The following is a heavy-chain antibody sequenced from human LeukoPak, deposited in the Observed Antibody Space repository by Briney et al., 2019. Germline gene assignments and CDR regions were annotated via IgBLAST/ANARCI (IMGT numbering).Heavy chain of an antibody. J-gene: IGHJ3*02. V-gene: IGHV1-69*13. CDR3: ARPRRDGYNYRPPNDAFDI. CDR1: GGTFSSYA. CDR2: IIHIFGTA. Sequence: ASVKVSCKASGGTFSSYAISWVRQAPGQGLEWMGGIIHIFGTANYAQKFQGRVTITADESTSTAYMALSSLRSEDTAVYYCARPRRDGYNYRPPNDAFDIWGQGTMVTVSS. D-gene: IGHD5-24*01.